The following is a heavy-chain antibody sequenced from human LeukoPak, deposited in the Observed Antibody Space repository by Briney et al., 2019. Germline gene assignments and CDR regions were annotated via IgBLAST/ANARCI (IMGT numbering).Heavy chain of an antibody. CDR1: GFTFSNAW. D-gene: IGHD3-3*01. J-gene: IGHJ4*02. CDR3: ITEQVFIGDPVDY. Sequence: GGSLRLSCAASGFTFSNAWMSWVRQAPGKGLEWVGRIKSKTDGGTIEYAAPVKGRFTISRDDSKNTLYLQMNSLKTEDTAVYYCITEQVFIGDPVDYWGQGTLVTVSS. CDR2: IKSKTDGGTI. V-gene: IGHV3-15*01.